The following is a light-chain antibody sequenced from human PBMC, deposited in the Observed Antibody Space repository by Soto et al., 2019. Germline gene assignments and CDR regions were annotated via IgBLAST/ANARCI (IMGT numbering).Light chain of an antibody. CDR3: QQLNSYPPYT. V-gene: IGKV1-9*01. CDR2: SAS. CDR1: QSIGDL. J-gene: IGKJ2*01. Sequence: DIQMTQSPSTLSASVEDRVTITCRASQSIGDLLAWYQQKPGEAPKVLIYSASTLQSGVPSRFSGSGSGTDFTLTIGSLQPEDFATYYCQQLNSYPPYTFGQGTQLEIK.